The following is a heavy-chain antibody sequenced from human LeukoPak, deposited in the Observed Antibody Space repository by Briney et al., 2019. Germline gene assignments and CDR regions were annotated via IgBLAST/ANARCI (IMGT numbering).Heavy chain of an antibody. CDR3: VSFYETY. CDR1: GNYW. V-gene: IGHV3-74*01. CDR2: INSDGSWT. D-gene: IGHD2/OR15-2a*01. J-gene: IGHJ4*02. Sequence: GGSLRLSCAASGNYWMHWVRQAPGKGLVWVSHINSDGSWTSYADSVKGRFTISKDNAKNTVYLQMNSLRTEDTAVYYCVSFYETYWGRETLVTVSS.